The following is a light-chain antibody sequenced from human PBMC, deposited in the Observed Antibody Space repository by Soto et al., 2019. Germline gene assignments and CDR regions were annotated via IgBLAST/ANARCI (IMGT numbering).Light chain of an antibody. CDR2: EVS. CDR1: SSDVGGYNH. J-gene: IGLJ1*01. V-gene: IGLV2-14*01. CDR3: SSYTSENTYV. Sequence: QSVLTQPASVSGSPGQSITISCTGTSSDVGGYNHVAWYQQYPGKAPKLIIFEVSDRPSGISNRFSGSKSANTASLSISGLQAEDEADYYCSSYTSENTYVFGTGTKVTVL.